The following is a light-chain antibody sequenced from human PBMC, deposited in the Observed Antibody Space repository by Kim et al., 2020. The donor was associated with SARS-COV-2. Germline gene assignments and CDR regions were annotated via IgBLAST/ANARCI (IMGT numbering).Light chain of an antibody. V-gene: IGKV1-12*01. CDR1: QGINSW. J-gene: IGKJ1*01. CDR3: QQANSFPWT. Sequence: DIQMTQSPSSVSASVGDRVTITCRASQGINSWLAWYQQKPGKAPKLLIYAASSLQSGVPSRFSGSGSGTDFTLTISSLQSEDFATYYCQQANSFPWTFGQGTKVDIK. CDR2: AAS.